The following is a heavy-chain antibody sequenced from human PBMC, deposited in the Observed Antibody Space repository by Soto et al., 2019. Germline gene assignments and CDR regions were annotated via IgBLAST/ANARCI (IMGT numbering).Heavy chain of an antibody. V-gene: IGHV3-23*01. Sequence: RGSLILSCVASGLTFINHAMTWVRQAPGNWLEWVSGISGSGTMNYHADSLRGHFTISRENAKNTLHLQMDNLRVEDTAVYYCAKEAEENEQVPIPGDTWGQGTLVTVYS. CDR3: AKEAEENEQVPIPGDT. CDR2: ISGSGTMN. D-gene: IGHD2-2*02. J-gene: IGHJ5*02. CDR1: GLTFINHA.